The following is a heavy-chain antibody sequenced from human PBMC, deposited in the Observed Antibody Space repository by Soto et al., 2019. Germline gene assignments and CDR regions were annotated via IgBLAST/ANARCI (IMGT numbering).Heavy chain of an antibody. CDR1: GGSISSGGYY. Sequence: SESLSLTCTVSGGSISSGGYYWSWIRQHPGKGLEWIGYIYYSGSTYYNPSLKSRVTISVDTSKNQFSLKLSSVTAADTAVYYCARSGYSYGPNPLLYWGQGTLVTVS. CDR2: IYYSGST. V-gene: IGHV4-31*03. J-gene: IGHJ4*02. CDR3: ARSGYSYGPNPLLY. D-gene: IGHD5-18*01.